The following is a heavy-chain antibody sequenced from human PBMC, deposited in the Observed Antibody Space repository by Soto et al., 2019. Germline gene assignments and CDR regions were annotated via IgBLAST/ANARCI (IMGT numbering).Heavy chain of an antibody. D-gene: IGHD3-9*01. CDR1: GASISSYY. Sequence: LSLTCSVPGASISSYYWTWIRQPPGGGLEWIGYMHHTQGTNDNPSLRGRVHMSIDTSMNQFSLRLTSVTAADTAVYYCARVPFVGYFDWLDPWGHGTLVTVSS. CDR3: ARVPFVGYFDWLDP. V-gene: IGHV4-59*01. J-gene: IGHJ5*02. CDR2: MHHTQGT.